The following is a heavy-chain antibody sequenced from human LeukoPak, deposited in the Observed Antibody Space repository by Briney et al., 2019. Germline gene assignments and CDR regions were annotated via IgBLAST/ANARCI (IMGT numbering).Heavy chain of an antibody. CDR3: ARDYILTGYYSYGMDV. Sequence: GGSLRLSCAASGFTFSSYSMNWVRQAPGKGLEWVSSISSSSSYIYYADSVKGRFTISRDNAKNSLYLQMNSLRAEDTAVYYCARDYILTGYYSYGMDVWGQGTTVTVSS. CDR2: ISSSSSYI. V-gene: IGHV3-21*01. CDR1: GFTFSSYS. J-gene: IGHJ6*02. D-gene: IGHD3-9*01.